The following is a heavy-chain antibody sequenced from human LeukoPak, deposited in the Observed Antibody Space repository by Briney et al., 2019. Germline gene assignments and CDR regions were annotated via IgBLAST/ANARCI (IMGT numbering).Heavy chain of an antibody. D-gene: IGHD3-10*01. Sequence: SETLSLTCTVSGGSISSYYWSWIRQPPGKGLEWIGYIYYSESTNYNPSLKSRVTISVDTSKNQFSLKLSSVTAADTAVYSCARSSVGVRGGAFDIWGQGTMVTVSS. CDR3: ARSSVGVRGGAFDI. V-gene: IGHV4-59*08. J-gene: IGHJ3*02. CDR2: IYYSEST. CDR1: GGSISSYY.